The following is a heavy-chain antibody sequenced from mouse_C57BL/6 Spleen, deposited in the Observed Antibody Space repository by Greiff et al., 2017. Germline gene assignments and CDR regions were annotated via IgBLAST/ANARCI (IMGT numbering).Heavy chain of an antibody. J-gene: IGHJ4*01. CDR2: IRNKANGYTT. D-gene: IGHD2-1*01. CDR1: GFTFTDYY. CDR3: ARYPSHYGNYDYYAMDY. V-gene: IGHV7-3*01. Sequence: EVNVVESGGGLVQPGGSLSLSCAASGFTFTDYYMSWVRQPPGKALEWLGFIRNKANGYTTEYSASVKGRFTISRDNSQSILYLQMNALRAEDSATYYCARYPSHYGNYDYYAMDYWGQGTSVTVSS.